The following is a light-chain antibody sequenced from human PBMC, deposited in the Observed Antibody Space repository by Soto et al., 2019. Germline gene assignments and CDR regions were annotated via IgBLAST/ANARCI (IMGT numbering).Light chain of an antibody. Sequence: EIALTQSPGTLSLSPGERATLSCRASQSVSSSYLAWYQQKPGQAPRLLIYGASSRATGIPDRFSGSGSGTDFTLTISRLAPEDFAVYYCQQYGSSRTFGQGTKVEIK. CDR1: QSVSSSY. CDR2: GAS. V-gene: IGKV3-20*01. J-gene: IGKJ1*01. CDR3: QQYGSSRT.